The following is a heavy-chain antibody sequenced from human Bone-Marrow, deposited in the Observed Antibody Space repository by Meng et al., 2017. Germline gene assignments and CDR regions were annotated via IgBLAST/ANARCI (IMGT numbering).Heavy chain of an antibody. CDR1: GGFFSWYY. V-gene: IGHV4-34*01. Sequence: QGQVHQGGGGLFKPLGALSLTLPCYGGFFSWYYWSWIRQPPGKGLEWIGEINHSGSTNYNPSLKSRVTISVDTSKNQFSLKLSSVTAADTAVYYCARAYYGSGSYYQNWGQGTLVTVSS. J-gene: IGHJ4*02. CDR2: INHSGST. CDR3: ARAYYGSGSYYQN. D-gene: IGHD3-10*01.